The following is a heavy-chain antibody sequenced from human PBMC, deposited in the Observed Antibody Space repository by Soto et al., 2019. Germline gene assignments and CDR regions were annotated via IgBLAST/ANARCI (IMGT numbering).Heavy chain of an antibody. CDR2: SSSSGTTI. Sequence: GGSLRLSCAASGFTFSIYEMNWVRQAPGKGLEWVSYSSSSGTTIFYADSVKGRFTISRDNAKNSLFLQMNSLGGEDTAFYYCARATGYTLDYWGQGTLVTVSS. D-gene: IGHD5-12*01. CDR3: ARATGYTLDY. CDR1: GFTFSIYE. V-gene: IGHV3-48*03. J-gene: IGHJ4*02.